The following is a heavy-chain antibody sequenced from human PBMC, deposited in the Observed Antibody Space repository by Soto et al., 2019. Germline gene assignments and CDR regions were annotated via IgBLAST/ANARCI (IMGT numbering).Heavy chain of an antibody. CDR1: GASIRNYY. D-gene: IGHD1-26*01. J-gene: IGHJ4*02. V-gene: IGHV4-4*07. Sequence: SETLSLTCTVSGASIRNYYWNWVRQPAGKGLEWIGRISISGTTNYNPSLKSRVTMSLDTSKNQFSLKLNSMTAADTAVYYCASLGPTVDYWGQGARVTVSS. CDR2: ISISGTT. CDR3: ASLGPTVDY.